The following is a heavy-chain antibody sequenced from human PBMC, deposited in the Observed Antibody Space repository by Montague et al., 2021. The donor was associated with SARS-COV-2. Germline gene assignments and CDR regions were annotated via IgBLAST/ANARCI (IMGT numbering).Heavy chain of an antibody. D-gene: IGHD1-26*01. J-gene: IGHJ4*02. CDR2: TYYRSKWYN. Sequence: CAISGDSVSSNRAAWNWIRQSPSRGREWLGRTYYRSKWYNDYAVSVRSRITINPDTSKNQISLHLNSVTPEDTAVYYCARTSASCDYWGQGALVTVSS. V-gene: IGHV6-1*01. CDR1: GDSVSSNRAA. CDR3: ARTSASCDY.